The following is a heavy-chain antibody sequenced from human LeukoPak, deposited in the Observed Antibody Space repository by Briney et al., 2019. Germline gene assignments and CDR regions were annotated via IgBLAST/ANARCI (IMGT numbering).Heavy chain of an antibody. Sequence: GRSLRLSCAASGFTFSSYAMHWVRQAPGKGLEWVAVISFDGGNKYYADSVRGRFTISRDNAKSSLYLQMNSLRAEDTAVYYCARDGGTRLKYSYGYGDFWGQGTLVTVSS. CDR3: ARDGGTRLKYSYGYGDF. CDR2: ISFDGGNK. D-gene: IGHD5-18*01. V-gene: IGHV3-30*03. J-gene: IGHJ4*02. CDR1: GFTFSSYA.